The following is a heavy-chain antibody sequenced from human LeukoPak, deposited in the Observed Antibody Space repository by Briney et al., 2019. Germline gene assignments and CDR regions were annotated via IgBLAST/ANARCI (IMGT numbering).Heavy chain of an antibody. CDR1: GVSINTCCYY. CDR2: KYYSGST. CDR3: VRGRSYGFDFDS. Sequence: PSETLSLTSAVPGVSINTCCYYWSWIRQPPGKGLEWIGYKYYSGSTRYNSSLRSRLTISLDTSNNQFSLRLSSVTAADTAVYYCVRGRSYGFDFDSWGPGTLVIVSS. D-gene: IGHD5-18*01. V-gene: IGHV4-61*01. J-gene: IGHJ4*02.